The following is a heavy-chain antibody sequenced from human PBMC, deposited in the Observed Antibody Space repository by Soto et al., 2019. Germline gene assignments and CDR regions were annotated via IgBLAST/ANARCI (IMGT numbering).Heavy chain of an antibody. CDR1: GYIFTRYG. D-gene: IGHD3-16*01. V-gene: IGHV1-18*01. CDR3: ARMGDVPYYYYGMDV. Sequence: QVQLVQSGAEVKKPGASVKVSCKASGYIFTRYGVSWVRQAPGQGLEWLGWINGYTGNTNYGHNFQGRVTMTTDTSTSTAYMELRSLRSDDTAVYYCARMGDVPYYYYGMDVWGQGTTVIVSS. J-gene: IGHJ6*02. CDR2: INGYTGNT.